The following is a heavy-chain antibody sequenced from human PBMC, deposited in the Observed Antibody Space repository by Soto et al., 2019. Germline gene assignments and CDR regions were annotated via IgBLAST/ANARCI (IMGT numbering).Heavy chain of an antibody. J-gene: IGHJ6*02. CDR2: IWYDGSNK. CDR1: GFTFSSYG. Sequence: GGSLRLSCAASGFTFSSYGMHWVRQAPGKGLEWVAVIWYDGSNKYYADSVKGRFTISRDNSKDTLYLQMNSLRAEDTAVYYCAKEGAELLPPRYYYYGMDVWGQATTLTVS. D-gene: IGHD2-15*01. CDR3: AKEGAELLPPRYYYYGMDV. V-gene: IGHV3-33*06.